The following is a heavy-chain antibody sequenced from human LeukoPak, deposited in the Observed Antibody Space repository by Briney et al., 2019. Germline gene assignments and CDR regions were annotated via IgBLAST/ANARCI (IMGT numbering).Heavy chain of an antibody. CDR2: IYPGDSDT. J-gene: IGHJ4*02. D-gene: IGHD2-15*01. Sequence: GESLKISCKGSGYSFTSYWIGWVRQMPGKGLEWMGIIYPGDSDTRYNPSFQGQVTISVDKSINTAYLQWTSLKASDTAMYYCARRSGNPAFNDYWGQGTLVTASS. CDR3: ARRSGNPAFNDY. V-gene: IGHV5-51*01. CDR1: GYSFTSYW.